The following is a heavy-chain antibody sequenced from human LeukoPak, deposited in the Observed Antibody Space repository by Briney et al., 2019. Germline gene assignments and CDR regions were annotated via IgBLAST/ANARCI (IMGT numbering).Heavy chain of an antibody. V-gene: IGHV3-74*03. J-gene: IGHJ4*02. CDR3: VRGSYGCAGTDY. CDR2: LSNDETYI. CDR1: GFTFSSYW. D-gene: IGHD3-16*01. Sequence: GGSLRLSCVASGFTFSSYWMHWVRQAPGKGLVWVSRLSNDETYIEYADSVKGRFTISRDNAKNMLYLQMNSLRVDDTAVYYCVRGSYGCAGTDYWGQGTLVTVSS.